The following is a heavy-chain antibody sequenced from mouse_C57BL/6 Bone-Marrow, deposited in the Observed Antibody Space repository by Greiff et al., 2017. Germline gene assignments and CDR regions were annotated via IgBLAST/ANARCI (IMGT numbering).Heavy chain of an antibody. V-gene: IGHV1-61*01. CDR1: GYTFTSYW. CDR2: IYPSDSET. CDR3: ARGVYAMDY. J-gene: IGHJ4*01. Sequence: QVQLLQPGADLVRPGSSVKLSCTASGYTFTSYWMAWVKQRPGHGLEWIGNIYPSDSETSYHQQFKDRATMSVAKSYSTAYRQLSCLTSEDSAVYYCARGVYAMDYWGQGTSVTVSS.